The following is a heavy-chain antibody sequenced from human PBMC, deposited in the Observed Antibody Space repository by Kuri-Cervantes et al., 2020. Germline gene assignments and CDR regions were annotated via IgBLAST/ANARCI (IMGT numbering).Heavy chain of an antibody. D-gene: IGHD6-19*01. J-gene: IGHJ4*02. CDR1: GGSISTYY. CDR3: ARYSSGWYDY. CDR2: IYYTGST. Sequence: SETLSLTCAVSGGSISTYYWTWIRQPPGKGLEWIGSIYYTGSTYYNPSLKSRVTISVDTSKNQFSPKLSSVTAADTAVYYCARYSSGWYDYWGQGTLVTVSS. V-gene: IGHV4-59*05.